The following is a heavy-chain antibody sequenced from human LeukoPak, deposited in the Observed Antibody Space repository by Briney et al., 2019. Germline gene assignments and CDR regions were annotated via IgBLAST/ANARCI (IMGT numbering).Heavy chain of an antibody. CDR3: ARMFSAAGPEPDY. J-gene: IGHJ4*02. Sequence: SVKVSCKASGGTFSSYAISWVRQAPGQGLEWMGGIIPIFGTANYAQKFQGRVTITADESTSTAYMELSSLRSEDTAVYYCARMFSAAGPEPDYWGQGTLVTVSS. CDR1: GGTFSSYA. D-gene: IGHD6-13*01. V-gene: IGHV1-69*01. CDR2: IIPIFGTA.